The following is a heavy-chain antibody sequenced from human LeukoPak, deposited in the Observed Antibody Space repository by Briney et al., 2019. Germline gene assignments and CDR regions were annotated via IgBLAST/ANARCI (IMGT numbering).Heavy chain of an antibody. CDR3: ARESYYYDSSGYRRFDY. CDR2: IYSSGST. J-gene: IGHJ4*02. CDR1: GGSISSYY. V-gene: IGHV4-4*07. D-gene: IGHD3-22*01. Sequence: IPSETLSLTCTVSGGSISSYYWSWIRQPAGKGLEWIGRIYSSGSTNYNPSLKSRVTMSVDTSKNQFSLKLSSVTAADTAVYYCARESYYYDSSGYRRFDYWGQGTLVTVSS.